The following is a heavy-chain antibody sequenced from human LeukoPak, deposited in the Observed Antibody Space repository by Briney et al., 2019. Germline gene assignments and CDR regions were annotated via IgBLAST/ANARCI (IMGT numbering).Heavy chain of an antibody. V-gene: IGHV3-7*03. J-gene: IGHJ2*01. CDR2: IKGDGSEK. CDR1: GFAFSSFW. D-gene: IGHD3-22*01. CDR3: ARAPNSSDYSAGYWYFDL. Sequence: GGSLRLSCAASGFAFSSFWMSWVRQAPGKGLEWVANIKGDGSEKYYVDSVKGRFTISRDNAKNSLYLQMNNLRAEDTAVYYCARAPNSSDYSAGYWYFDLWGRGTLVTVSS.